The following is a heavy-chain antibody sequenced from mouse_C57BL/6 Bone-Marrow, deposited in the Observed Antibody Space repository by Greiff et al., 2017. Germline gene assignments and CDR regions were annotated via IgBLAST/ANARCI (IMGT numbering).Heavy chain of an antibody. D-gene: IGHD2-5*01. V-gene: IGHV1-55*01. Sequence: QVQLQQPGAELVKPGASVKMSCKASGYTFTSYWITWVKQRPGQGLEWIGDIYPGSGSTKYNEKFKSKATLTVDTASSTAYMQLSSLTSEDSAVYYCARPYYSSCWYCDVWGTGTTVPVSS. CDR3: ARPYYSSCWYCDV. CDR2: IYPGSGST. CDR1: GYTFTSYW. J-gene: IGHJ1*03.